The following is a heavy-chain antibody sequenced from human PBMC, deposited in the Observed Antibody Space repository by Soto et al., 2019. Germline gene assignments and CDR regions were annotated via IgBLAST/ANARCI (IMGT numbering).Heavy chain of an antibody. Sequence: GGSLRLSCAASGFTFSSYSMNWVRQAPGKGLEWVSYISSSSSTIYYADSVKGRFTISKDNAKNSLYLQMNSLRDEDTAVYYCARVQWELLSRPFDYWGQGTLVTVSS. V-gene: IGHV3-48*02. CDR3: ARVQWELLSRPFDY. CDR1: GFTFSSYS. J-gene: IGHJ4*02. CDR2: ISSSSSTI. D-gene: IGHD1-26*01.